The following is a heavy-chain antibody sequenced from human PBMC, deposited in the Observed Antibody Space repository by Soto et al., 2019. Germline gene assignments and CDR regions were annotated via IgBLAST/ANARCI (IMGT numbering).Heavy chain of an antibody. CDR1: GFTFSSYA. CDR2: ISGSGGST. Sequence: PGDSLILSWAASGFTFSSYAMSWVRQAPGKGLEWVSAISGSGGSTYYADSVKGRFTISRDNSKSTLYLQMNSLRAEDTAVYYCAKYDVQWEPLDAFDIWGQGTMVTVSS. J-gene: IGHJ3*02. CDR3: AKYDVQWEPLDAFDI. D-gene: IGHD1-26*01. V-gene: IGHV3-23*01.